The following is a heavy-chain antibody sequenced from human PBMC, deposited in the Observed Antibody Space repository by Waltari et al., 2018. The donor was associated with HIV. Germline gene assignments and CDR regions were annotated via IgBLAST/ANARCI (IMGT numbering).Heavy chain of an antibody. D-gene: IGHD1-26*01. CDR1: GFTFTNYW. Sequence: EVQLMESGGGLVQSGGSLRLSCAASGFTFTNYWMSWVRPTQGKGLEWVAYIKDDGSEKYYMGSVKGRFTISRDNAKNSMFLQMNSLRAEDTAVYYCARIGTFPHNYAIDFWGQGTTVTVSS. CDR2: IKDDGSEK. J-gene: IGHJ6*02. CDR3: ARIGTFPHNYAIDF. V-gene: IGHV3-7*01.